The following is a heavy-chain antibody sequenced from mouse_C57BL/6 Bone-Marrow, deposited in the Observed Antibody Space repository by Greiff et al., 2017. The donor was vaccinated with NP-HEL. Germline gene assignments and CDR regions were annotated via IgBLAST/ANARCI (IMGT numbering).Heavy chain of an antibody. V-gene: IGHV1-64*01. CDR3: ARIGYYPYWSFGV. Sequence: QVQLQQPGAELVKPGASVKLSCKASGYTFTSYWMHWVKQRPGQGLEWIGMIHPNSGSTNYNEKFKSKATLTVDKSSSTAYMQLSSLTSEDSAVYYCARIGYYPYWSFGVWGTGTTVTVSS. J-gene: IGHJ1*03. D-gene: IGHD2-3*01. CDR1: GYTFTSYW. CDR2: IHPNSGST.